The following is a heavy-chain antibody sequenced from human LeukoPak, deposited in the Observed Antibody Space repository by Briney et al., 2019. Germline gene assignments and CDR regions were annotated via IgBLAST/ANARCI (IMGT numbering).Heavy chain of an antibody. Sequence: PGGSLRLSCAASGFTFSSYSMNWVRQAPGKGLEWVSSIGSSSSYIYYADSVKGRFTISRDNAKNSLYLQMNSLRAEDTAVYYCTYDFWSGRDYWGQGTLVTVSS. J-gene: IGHJ4*02. V-gene: IGHV3-21*01. CDR2: IGSSSSYI. CDR3: TYDFWSGRDY. CDR1: GFTFSSYS. D-gene: IGHD3-3*01.